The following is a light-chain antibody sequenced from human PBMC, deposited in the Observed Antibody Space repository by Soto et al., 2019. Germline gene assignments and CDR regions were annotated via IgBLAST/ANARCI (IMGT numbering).Light chain of an antibody. CDR2: EVS. Sequence: QSVLTQPPPASGSPRQSLTSSRTATNSDVGGPNYVSSYHQPPGKAPKLMIYEVSERPSGVPDRFSGSKSSNTASLTVSGLQAEDEADYYCSSYAGSNNFVFGTGTKVTVL. V-gene: IGLV2-8*01. CDR3: SSYAGSNNFV. J-gene: IGLJ1*01. CDR1: NSDVGGPNY.